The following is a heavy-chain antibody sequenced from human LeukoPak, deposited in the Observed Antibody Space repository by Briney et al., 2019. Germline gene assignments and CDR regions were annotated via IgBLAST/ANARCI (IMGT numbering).Heavy chain of an antibody. CDR3: ARRFHDFWSGPLNYFDY. Sequence: GESLKISCKGSGYSFTSYWIGWVRQMPGKGLEWMGIIYPGDSDTRHSPSFQGQVTISADKSISTAYLQWSSLKASDTAMYYCARRFHDFWSGPLNYFDYWGQGTLVTVSS. V-gene: IGHV5-51*01. CDR2: IYPGDSDT. D-gene: IGHD3-3*01. J-gene: IGHJ4*02. CDR1: GYSFTSYW.